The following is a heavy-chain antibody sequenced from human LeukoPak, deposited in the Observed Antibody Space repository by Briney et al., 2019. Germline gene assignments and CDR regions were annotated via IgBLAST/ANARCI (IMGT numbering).Heavy chain of an antibody. CDR3: ARYQLLYEDGFDP. J-gene: IGHJ5*02. V-gene: IGHV4-30-4*08. CDR1: GGSISSGDYY. D-gene: IGHD2-2*02. CDR2: IYYSGST. Sequence: SQTLSLTCTVSGGSISSGDYYWSWIRQPQGKGLEWIGYIYYSGSTYYNPSLKSRVTISVDTSKNQFSLKLSSVTAADTAMYYCARYQLLYEDGFDPGGKGPLVTVSS.